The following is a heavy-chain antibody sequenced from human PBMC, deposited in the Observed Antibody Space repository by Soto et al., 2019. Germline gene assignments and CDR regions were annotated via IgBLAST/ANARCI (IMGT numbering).Heavy chain of an antibody. J-gene: IGHJ5*02. CDR1: GFTFSSYA. D-gene: IGHD3-3*01. V-gene: IGHV3-30-3*01. CDR2: ISYDGSNK. Sequence: QVQLVESGGGVVQPGRSLRLSCAASGFTFSSYAMHWVRQAPGKGLEWVAVISYDGSNKYYADSVKCRFTISRDNSKNTLYLQMNSLRAEDTAVYYCARGRIPPLTIFGVGNWFDPWGQGTLVTVSS. CDR3: ARGRIPPLTIFGVGNWFDP.